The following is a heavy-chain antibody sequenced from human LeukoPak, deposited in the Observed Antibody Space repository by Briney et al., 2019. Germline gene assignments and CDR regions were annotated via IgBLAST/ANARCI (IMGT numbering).Heavy chain of an antibody. J-gene: IGHJ2*01. V-gene: IGHV3-21*01. D-gene: IGHD4-17*01. CDR2: ISSSGSFI. CDR3: ARDMTTVKYWYFDL. CDR1: GFTFSSYS. Sequence: GGSLRLSCAASGFTFSSYSMNWVRQAPGKGLEWVSSISSSGSFIYYADSLKGRFTISRDNAKNSLYLQMNSLRAEDTAVYCCARDMTTVKYWYFDLWGRGTLVTVSS.